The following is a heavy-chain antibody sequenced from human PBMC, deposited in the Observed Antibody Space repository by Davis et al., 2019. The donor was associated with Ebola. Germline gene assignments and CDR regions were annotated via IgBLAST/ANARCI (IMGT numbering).Heavy chain of an antibody. CDR3: ARDTWYGYNYYFDY. V-gene: IGHV4-34*01. CDR1: GGSISSYY. J-gene: IGHJ4*02. D-gene: IGHD5-24*01. CDR2: INHSGST. Sequence: MPGGSLRLSCTVSGGSISSYYWSWIRQPPGKGLEWIGEINHSGSTNYNPSLKSRVTISVDTSKNQFSLKLSSVTAADTAVYYCARDTWYGYNYYFDYWGQGTLVTVSS.